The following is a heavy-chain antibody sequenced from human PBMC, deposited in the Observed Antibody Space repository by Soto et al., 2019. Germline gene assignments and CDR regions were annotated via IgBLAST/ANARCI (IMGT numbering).Heavy chain of an antibody. V-gene: IGHV1-18*01. J-gene: IGHJ5*02. D-gene: IGHD6-13*01. Sequence: GASVKVSCKASGYTCTSYGISWVRQAPGQGLEWMGWIIAYNGNTNYAQKLQGRVTMTTDTSTSTAYMELRSLRSDDTAVYYCARSSEVAAAGTSSWFDPWGQGTLVTVSS. CDR1: GYTCTSYG. CDR3: ARSSEVAAAGTSSWFDP. CDR2: IIAYNGNT.